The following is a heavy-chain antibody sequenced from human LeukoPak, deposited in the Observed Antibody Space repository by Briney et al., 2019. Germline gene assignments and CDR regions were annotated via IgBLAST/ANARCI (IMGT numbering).Heavy chain of an antibody. CDR3: ARSATGDRFDY. Sequence: PSETLSLTCTVSGGSISSYYWSWIRQPPGKGLEWIGYIYTSGSTNYNPSLKSRVTISVDTSKNQFSLKLSSVTAADTAVYYCARSATGDRFDYWGQGTLVTVSS. CDR1: GGSISSYY. J-gene: IGHJ4*02. V-gene: IGHV4-4*09. D-gene: IGHD2-21*02. CDR2: IYTSGST.